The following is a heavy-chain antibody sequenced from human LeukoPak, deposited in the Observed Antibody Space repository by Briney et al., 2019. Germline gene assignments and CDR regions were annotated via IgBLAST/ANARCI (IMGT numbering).Heavy chain of an antibody. CDR3: ARDIAKGSVYFDY. CDR2: INDSGST. J-gene: IGHJ4*02. Sequence: SETLSLTCAVYGGSFGGYYWSWIRQPPRKGREWIGEINDSGSTNYIPSLKSRVTISVDTSKNQFSLKLSSVTAADTAVYYCARDIAKGSVYFDYWGQGTLVTVSS. CDR1: GGSFGGYY. D-gene: IGHD5-12*01. V-gene: IGHV4-34*01.